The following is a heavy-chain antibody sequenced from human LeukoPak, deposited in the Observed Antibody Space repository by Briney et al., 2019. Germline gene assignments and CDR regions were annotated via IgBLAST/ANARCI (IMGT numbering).Heavy chain of an antibody. CDR2: IYTSGST. V-gene: IGHV4-4*09. Sequence: SETLSLTCTVSGGSISSYYWSWIRQPPGKGLEWIGYIYTSGSTNYNPSLKSRGTISVDTSKNQFSLKLSSVTAADTAVYYCASSGYSYGTNNYYYYYMDVWGKGPRSPSP. CDR3: ASSGYSYGTNNYYYYYMDV. D-gene: IGHD5-18*01. J-gene: IGHJ6*03. CDR1: GGSISSYY.